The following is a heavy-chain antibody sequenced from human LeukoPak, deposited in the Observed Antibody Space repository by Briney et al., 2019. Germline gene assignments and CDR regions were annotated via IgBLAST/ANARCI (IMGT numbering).Heavy chain of an antibody. V-gene: IGHV3-7*03. D-gene: IGHD6-13*01. CDR2: IKQDGSER. J-gene: IGHJ4*02. CDR1: GFTVSSYW. CDR3: ATRLCSSSNYYFDY. Sequence: GGSLRLSCAGSGFTVSSYWMSWVGQAPRKGLEWVANIKQDGSERYYVDSVKGRFTISRDNAKSLVYLQMNSPRAEDTAMYFCATRLCSSSNYYFDYWGQGTLVTVSS.